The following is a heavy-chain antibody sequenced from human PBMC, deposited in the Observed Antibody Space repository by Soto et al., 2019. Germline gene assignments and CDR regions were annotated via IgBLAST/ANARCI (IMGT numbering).Heavy chain of an antibody. CDR3: ARKDYYGAGIYYFDH. CDR2: INGANGDT. CDR1: GYTFTAYP. Sequence: QVQLVQSGAEVKKPGASVKVSCKASGYTFTAYPVQWVRQAPGQRLGWMGWINGANGDTGYSQKFQGRVTVTRDTSAKTVHMELTSLTSEDTAVYYCARKDYYGAGIYYFDHWGQGTLVTVSS. D-gene: IGHD3-10*01. J-gene: IGHJ4*02. V-gene: IGHV1-3*01.